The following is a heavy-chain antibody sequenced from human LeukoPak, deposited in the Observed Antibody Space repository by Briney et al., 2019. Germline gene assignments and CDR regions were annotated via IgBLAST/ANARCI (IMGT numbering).Heavy chain of an antibody. CDR2: IRGIGGRT. J-gene: IGHJ4*02. CDR1: GITLSNYC. CDR3: AKRGVVIRVILVGFHKEANYFDS. V-gene: IGHV3-23*01. Sequence: GTLRLSCAVSGITLSNYCRSWVRQAPGKGLEWVADIRGIGGRTNYADSVKGRFTVSSDNPKNTLYLQMNSLRAEDTAVYFCAKRGVVIRVILVGFHKEANYFDSWGQGALVTVSS. D-gene: IGHD3-22*01.